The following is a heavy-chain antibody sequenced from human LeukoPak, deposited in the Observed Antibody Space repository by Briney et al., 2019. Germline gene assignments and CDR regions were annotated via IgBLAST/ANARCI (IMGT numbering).Heavy chain of an antibody. V-gene: IGHV3-30-3*01. J-gene: IGHJ4*02. Sequence: GGSLRLSCAASGFTFSSYAMHWVRQAPGKGLEWVAVISYDGSNKYYADSVKGRFTISRDDSKNTLYLQMNSLRAEDTAVYYCARDGLLGYFDYWGQGTLVTVSS. CDR1: GFTFSSYA. CDR2: ISYDGSNK. CDR3: ARDGLLGYFDY.